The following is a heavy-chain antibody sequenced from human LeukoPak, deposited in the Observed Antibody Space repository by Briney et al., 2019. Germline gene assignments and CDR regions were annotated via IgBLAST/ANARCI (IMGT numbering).Heavy chain of an antibody. CDR2: MYPGDSDT. CDR1: GYSFTSYW. CDR3: ARIIAVDGTKWFDY. J-gene: IGHJ4*02. Sequence: GESLKISCKSAGYSFTSYWIGWVRQIPGKGLEWGGIMYPGDSDTRYSPSFQGQITISADKYISTVYLQWSSLKASDTAMYYCARIIAVDGTKWFDYWGQGTLVTVSS. D-gene: IGHD6-19*01. V-gene: IGHV5-51*01.